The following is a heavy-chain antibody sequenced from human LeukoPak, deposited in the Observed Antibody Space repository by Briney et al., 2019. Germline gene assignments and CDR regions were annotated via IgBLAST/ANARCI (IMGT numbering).Heavy chain of an antibody. D-gene: IGHD6-13*01. CDR1: GFTFSSYA. Sequence: GGSLRLSCAASGFTFSSYAMHWVRQAPGKGLQYVSAISSNGDSTYYADSVKGRFTISRDNSKNTLYLQMSSLTAGDTAVYYCVKDSTSWYYFGYWGQGTLVTVSS. CDR2: ISSNGDST. CDR3: VKDSTSWYYFGY. V-gene: IGHV3-64D*06. J-gene: IGHJ4*02.